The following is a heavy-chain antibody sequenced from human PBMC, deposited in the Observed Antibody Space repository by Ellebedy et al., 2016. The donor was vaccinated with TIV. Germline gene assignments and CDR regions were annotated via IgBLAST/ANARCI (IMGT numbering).Heavy chain of an antibody. CDR2: IYYSGST. J-gene: IGHJ6*02. CDR1: GGSISSYY. CDR3: AGTIMTTVTTDGLRTNVGYYYYGMDV. Sequence: SETLSLTCAVSGGSISSYYWSWIRQPPGKGLEWIGYIYYSGSTNYNPSLKSRVTISVDTSKNQFSLKLSPVTAADTAVYYCAGTIMTTVTTDGLRTNVGYYYYGMDVWGQGTTVTVSS. V-gene: IGHV4-59*01. D-gene: IGHD4-17*01.